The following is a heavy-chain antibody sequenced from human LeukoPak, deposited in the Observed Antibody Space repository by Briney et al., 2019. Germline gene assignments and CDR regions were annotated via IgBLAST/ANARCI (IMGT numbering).Heavy chain of an antibody. V-gene: IGHV3-48*01. CDR1: GFTFSYYS. J-gene: IGHJ2*01. Sequence: GGSLRLSCAASGFTFSYYSMNWVRQAPGKGLEWVSYISDSSDTMYYADSVKGRFTISRDNAKNSLYLQMNSLRAEDTAVYYCARDRAWLQSNRPSWYFDLWGRGTLVTVSS. D-gene: IGHD5-24*01. CDR3: ARDRAWLQSNRPSWYFDL. CDR2: ISDSSDTM.